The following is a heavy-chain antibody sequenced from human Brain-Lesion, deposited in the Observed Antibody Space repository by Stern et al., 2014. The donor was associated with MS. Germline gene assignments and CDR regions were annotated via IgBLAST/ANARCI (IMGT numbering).Heavy chain of an antibody. D-gene: IGHD2-15*01. V-gene: IGHV4-39*01. J-gene: IGHJ5*02. CDR1: GGSVSSTSYA. CDR2: IYYSGNP. Sequence: QLVESGPGLVKPSETLSLTCTVAGGSVSSTSYAWAWLRQPPGKGLEWIGTIYYSGNPYYSPSLKSRLTISLDTSKNQFSLPLRSVTAADTAVYYCAGEEDIRYCSGGSCTGNWFDPWGQGTLVTVSS. CDR3: AGEEDIRYCSGGSCTGNWFDP.